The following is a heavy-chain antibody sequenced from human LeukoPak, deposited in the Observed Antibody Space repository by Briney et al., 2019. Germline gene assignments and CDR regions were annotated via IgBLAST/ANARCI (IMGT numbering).Heavy chain of an antibody. V-gene: IGHV5-51*01. CDR2: IYPGDSGT. Sequence: GESLKIYCKGSGYGFTTYWIGWVRQMPGKGLEWMGIIYPGDSGTRYSPSFQGQVTISADKSISTAYLQWSSLKASDTAMYYCARLVTSYFDYWGQGTLVTVSS. J-gene: IGHJ4*02. CDR3: ARLVTSYFDY. CDR1: GYGFTTYW. D-gene: IGHD4-11*01.